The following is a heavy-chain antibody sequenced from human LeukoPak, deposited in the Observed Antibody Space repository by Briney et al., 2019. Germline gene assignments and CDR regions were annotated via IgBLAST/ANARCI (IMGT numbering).Heavy chain of an antibody. CDR3: ARDLGIAVAGRGARYFDY. CDR1: GGTFSSYA. CDR2: IIPIFGTA. D-gene: IGHD6-19*01. J-gene: IGHJ4*02. Sequence: ASVKVSCKASGGTFSSYAISWVRQAPGQGLEWMGGIIPIFGTANYAQKFQGRVTITADESTSTAYMELSSLRSEDTAVYYCARDLGIAVAGRGARYFDYWGQGTLVTVSS. V-gene: IGHV1-69*01.